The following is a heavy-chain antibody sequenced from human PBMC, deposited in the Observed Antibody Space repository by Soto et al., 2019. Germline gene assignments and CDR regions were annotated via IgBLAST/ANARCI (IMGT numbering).Heavy chain of an antibody. CDR3: ARVFSTRRAYYYGMDV. CDR1: GFTFSSYG. J-gene: IGHJ6*02. D-gene: IGHD3-3*01. V-gene: IGHV3-33*01. CDR2: IWYDGSNK. Sequence: GGSLRLSCAASGFTFSSYGMHWVRQVPGKGLEWVAVIWYDGSNKYYADSVKGRFTISRDNSKNTLYLQMNSLRAEDTAVYYCARVFSTRRAYYYGMDVWGQGTTVTVSS.